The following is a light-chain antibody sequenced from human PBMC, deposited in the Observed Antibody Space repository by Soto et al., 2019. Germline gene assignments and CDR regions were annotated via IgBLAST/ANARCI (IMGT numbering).Light chain of an antibody. CDR1: QSISGW. J-gene: IGKJ3*01. CDR2: DAS. V-gene: IGKV1-5*01. CDR3: QQYNSYSRP. Sequence: DIQMTQSPSTLSASVGDRVTITCRASQSISGWLAWYQQKPGKAPKLLIYDASSLESGVPSRFSDSGSGTEFTLTISSLQPDDFAIYYCQQYNSYSRPFGPGTKVDIK.